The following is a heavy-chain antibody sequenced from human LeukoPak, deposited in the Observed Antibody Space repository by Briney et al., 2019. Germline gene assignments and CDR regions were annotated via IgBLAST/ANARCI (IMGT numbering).Heavy chain of an antibody. Sequence: GGSLRLSCAASGFTFSSYSMNWVRQAPGKGRGWVSSISSSRSYIYYADSVKGRFTISRDNAKNSLYLQMSSLRAEDTAVYYCARAYCSGDSCYDYWGQGTLVTVSS. CDR3: ARAYCSGDSCYDY. J-gene: IGHJ4*02. D-gene: IGHD2-15*01. CDR1: GFTFSSYS. CDR2: ISSSRSYI. V-gene: IGHV3-21*01.